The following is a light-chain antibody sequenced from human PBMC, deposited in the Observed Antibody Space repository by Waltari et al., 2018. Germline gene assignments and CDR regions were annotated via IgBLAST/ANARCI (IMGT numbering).Light chain of an antibody. Sequence: EIVLTQSLATLSLSPGERATLSCRASHSVDWYLAWYQQRPGQPPRLLIYDTSNTAPGIPARFSGSGSDTDFTLTISSLEPEDFAVYYCQQRRSWPLTFGGGTKVEIE. CDR2: DTS. CDR1: HSVDWY. J-gene: IGKJ4*01. V-gene: IGKV3-11*01. CDR3: QQRRSWPLT.